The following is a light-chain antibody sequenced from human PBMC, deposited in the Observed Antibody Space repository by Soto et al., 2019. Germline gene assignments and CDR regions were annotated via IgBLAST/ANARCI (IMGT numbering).Light chain of an antibody. CDR2: EGS. CDR3: CSYAGRYV. J-gene: IGLJ1*01. CDR1: SSDVGSYNL. V-gene: IGLV2-23*01. Sequence: QSALTQPASVSGSPGQSITISCTGTSSDVGSYNLVSWYQQHPGKAPKLMIYEGSKRPSGVSNRFSGSKSGNTASLTTSGLQAEDEADYYCCSYAGRYVFGTGTKLTVL.